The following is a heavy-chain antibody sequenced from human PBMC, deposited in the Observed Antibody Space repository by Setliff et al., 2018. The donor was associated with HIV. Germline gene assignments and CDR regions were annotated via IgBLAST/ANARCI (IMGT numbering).Heavy chain of an antibody. CDR2: INHSGST. CDR1: GGSFSGYY. J-gene: IGHJ6*03. V-gene: IGHV4-34*01. Sequence: PSETLSLTCAVYGGSFSGYYWSWIRQPPGKGLGWIGEINHSGSTNYNPSLKSRVTISVDTSKNQFSLKLSSVSAADTAVYYCARVSKTYWYSIPRDYYHHMDVWGKGTTVTVSS. D-gene: IGHD2-8*02. CDR3: ARVSKTYWYSIPRDYYHHMDV.